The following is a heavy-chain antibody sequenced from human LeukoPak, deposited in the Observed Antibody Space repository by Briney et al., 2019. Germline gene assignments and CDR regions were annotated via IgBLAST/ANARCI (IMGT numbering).Heavy chain of an antibody. D-gene: IGHD3-10*01. CDR2: INHSGST. J-gene: IGHJ4*02. CDR1: GGSFSGYY. Sequence: SETLSLTCAVYGGSFSGYYWSWIRQPPGKGLEWIGEINHSGSTNYNPSLKSQVTISVDTSKNQFSLKLSSVTAADTAVYYCARRRITMVRARYYFDYWGQGTLVTVSS. V-gene: IGHV4-34*01. CDR3: ARRRITMVRARYYFDY.